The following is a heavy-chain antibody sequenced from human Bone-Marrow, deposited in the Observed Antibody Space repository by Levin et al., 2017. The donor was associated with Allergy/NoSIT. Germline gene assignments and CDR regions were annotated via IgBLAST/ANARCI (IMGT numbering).Heavy chain of an antibody. D-gene: IGHD3-3*01. CDR3: ARDGRATIFGVVMDY. CDR2: IWYDGSNK. CDR1: GFTFSSYG. J-gene: IGHJ4*02. Sequence: SGESLKISCAASGFTFSSYGMHWVRQAPGKGLEWVAVIWYDGSNKYYADSVKGRFTISRDNSKNTLYLQMNSLRAEDTAVYYCARDGRATIFGVVMDYWGQGTLVTVSS. V-gene: IGHV3-33*01.